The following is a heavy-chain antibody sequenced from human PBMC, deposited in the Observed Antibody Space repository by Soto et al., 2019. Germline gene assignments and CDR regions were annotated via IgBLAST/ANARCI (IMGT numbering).Heavy chain of an antibody. Sequence: EVQLLESGGGLVQPGGSLRLSCAASGFTFSSYAMSWVRQAPGKGLEWVSAISGSGGSTYYADSVKGRFTISRDNSKNTLYLQMTSLRAEDTAVYYCAKPSVQTYYYYGMDVWGQGTTVTVSS. V-gene: IGHV3-23*01. CDR1: GFTFSSYA. J-gene: IGHJ6*02. CDR3: AKPSVQTYYYYGMDV. CDR2: ISGSGGST.